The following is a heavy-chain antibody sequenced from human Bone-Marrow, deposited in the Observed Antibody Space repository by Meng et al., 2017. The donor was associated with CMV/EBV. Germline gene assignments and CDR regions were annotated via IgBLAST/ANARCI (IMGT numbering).Heavy chain of an antibody. Sequence: GESLKISCAASGFTVSSNYMSWVRQAPGKGLEWVSVIYSGGSTYYADSVKGRFTISRDNSKNTLYLQMNSLRAEDTAVYYCARDLEYCGGDCYLDYYYGMDVWGQGTTVTVSS. D-gene: IGHD2-21*01. CDR2: IYSGGST. J-gene: IGHJ6*02. CDR1: GFTVSSNY. V-gene: IGHV3-53*01. CDR3: ARDLEYCGGDCYLDYYYGMDV.